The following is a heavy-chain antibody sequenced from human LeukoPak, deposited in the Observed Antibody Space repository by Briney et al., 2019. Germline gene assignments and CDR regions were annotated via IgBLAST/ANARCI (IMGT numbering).Heavy chain of an antibody. CDR1: GGSISSGGYS. CDR3: ARSSTTRGNWYFDL. V-gene: IGHV4-30-2*01. D-gene: IGHD4-17*01. Sequence: SETLSLTCAVSGGSISSGGYSWSWIRQPPGKGLEWIGYIYHSGSTYYNPSLKSRVTISVDRSKNQFSLKLSSVTAADTAVYYCARSSTTRGNWYFDLWGRGTLVTVSS. J-gene: IGHJ2*01. CDR2: IYHSGST.